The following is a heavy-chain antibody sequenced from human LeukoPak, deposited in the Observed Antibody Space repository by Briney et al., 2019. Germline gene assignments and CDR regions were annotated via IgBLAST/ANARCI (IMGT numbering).Heavy chain of an antibody. Sequence: PSETLSLTCTVSGGSISSYYWSWIRQPPGKGLEWIGYIHYSGSTNYNPSLKSRVTISVDTSKHQFSLKLSSVTAADTAVYYCERVDGISWFETCGEATLIAVSS. D-gene: IGHD1-14*01. J-gene: IGHJ5*01. CDR1: GGSISSYY. CDR3: ERVDGISWFET. CDR2: IHYSGST. V-gene: IGHV4-59*12.